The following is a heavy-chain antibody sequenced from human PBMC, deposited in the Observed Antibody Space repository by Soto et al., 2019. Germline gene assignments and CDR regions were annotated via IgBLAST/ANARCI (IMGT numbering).Heavy chain of an antibody. J-gene: IGHJ4*02. V-gene: IGHV3-23*01. Sequence: LRLSCAASGFTFSSYAMSWVRQAPGKGLEWVSAISGSGGSTYYADSVKGRFTISRDNSKNTLYLQMNSLRAEDTAVYYCAKDPTYYDFWSGFDYWGQGTLVTVSS. CDR1: GFTFSSYA. CDR3: AKDPTYYDFWSGFDY. CDR2: ISGSGGST. D-gene: IGHD3-3*01.